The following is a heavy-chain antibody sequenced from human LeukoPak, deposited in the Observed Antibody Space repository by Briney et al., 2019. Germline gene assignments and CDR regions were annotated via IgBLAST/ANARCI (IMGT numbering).Heavy chain of an antibody. CDR1: GGSISSYY. J-gene: IGHJ3*02. Sequence: SETLSLTCTVSGGSISSYYWSWIRQPPGKGLEWIGYIYYSGSTNYNPSLKSRVTISVDTSKNQFSLKLSSVTAADTAVYYCASARGRITIFGVVNVDAFDIWGQGTMVTVSS. D-gene: IGHD3-3*01. V-gene: IGHV4-59*12. CDR3: ASARGRITIFGVVNVDAFDI. CDR2: IYYSGST.